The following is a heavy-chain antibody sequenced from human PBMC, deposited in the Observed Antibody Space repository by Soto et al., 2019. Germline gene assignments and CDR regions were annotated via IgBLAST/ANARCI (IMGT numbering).Heavy chain of an antibody. Sequence: ASVKVSCKASGYTFTSYYMHWVRQAPGQGLEWMGIMNPSGGNTGYAQKFQGRVTMTRNTSISTAYMELSSLRSEDTAVYYCASYSPVNDAFAIWGQGTMVTVSS. V-gene: IGHV1-46*01. D-gene: IGHD2-21*01. J-gene: IGHJ3*02. CDR1: GYTFTSYY. CDR3: ASYSPVNDAFAI. CDR2: MNPSGGNT.